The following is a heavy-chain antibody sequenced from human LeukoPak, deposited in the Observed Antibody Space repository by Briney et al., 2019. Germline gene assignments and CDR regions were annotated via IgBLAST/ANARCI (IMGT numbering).Heavy chain of an antibody. CDR3: ARDRELAAPLMDV. V-gene: IGHV1-69*13. D-gene: IGHD3-10*01. J-gene: IGHJ6*03. Sequence: ASVKVSCKASGGTFSSYAISWVRQAPGQGLEWMGGIIPIFGTANYAQKFQGRVTITADESTSTAYMELSSLRSEDTAVYYCARDRELAAPLMDVWGKGTTVTVSS. CDR2: IIPIFGTA. CDR1: GGTFSSYA.